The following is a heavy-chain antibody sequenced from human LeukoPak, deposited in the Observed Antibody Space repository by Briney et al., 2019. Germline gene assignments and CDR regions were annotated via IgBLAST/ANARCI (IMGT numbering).Heavy chain of an antibody. V-gene: IGHV1-2*02. D-gene: IGHD3-22*01. Sequence: ASVKVSCKASGYTFTGYYMHWVRQAPGQGLEWMGWINPNSGGTNYAQKFQGRVTMTRDTSISTAYMELSRLRSDDTAVYYCASGDDSSGYYGAFDIWGQGTMVTVSS. CDR2: INPNSGGT. J-gene: IGHJ3*02. CDR1: GYTFTGYY. CDR3: ASGDDSSGYYGAFDI.